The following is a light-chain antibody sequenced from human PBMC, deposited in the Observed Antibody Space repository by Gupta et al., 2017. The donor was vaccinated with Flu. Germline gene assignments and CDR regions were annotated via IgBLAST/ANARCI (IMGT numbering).Light chain of an antibody. J-gene: IGKJ2*01. CDR2: YGS. CDR3: QHANSLLMI. Sequence: ETVLTHSPEFQAVTPKETVTITCRASECLGSDLNWFQQKPQQSPRLLIKYGSDDATGVPSRFSGSGSGTDYTLTIHGLEPEDAATYYCQHANSLLMIFGQGTKLEI. CDR1: ECLGSD. V-gene: IGKV6-21*01.